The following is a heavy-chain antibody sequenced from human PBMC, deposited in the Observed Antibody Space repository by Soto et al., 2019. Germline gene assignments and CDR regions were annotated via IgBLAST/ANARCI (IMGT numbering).Heavy chain of an antibody. D-gene: IGHD3-22*01. Sequence: ASVKVSCKTSGYTFTAYGLAWLRHAPGQGPEWMGWVGTNNANTNYAQKFQGRVTMTSDRSTTTTYMELRSLRSDDTAVYYCARELNTETSAYYSFAYWGQGTLVTVSS. CDR2: VGTNNANT. CDR1: GYTFTAYG. J-gene: IGHJ4*02. V-gene: IGHV1-18*01. CDR3: ARELNTETSAYYSFAY.